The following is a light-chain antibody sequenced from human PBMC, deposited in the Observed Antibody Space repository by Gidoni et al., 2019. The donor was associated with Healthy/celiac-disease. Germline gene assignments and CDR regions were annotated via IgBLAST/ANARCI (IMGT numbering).Light chain of an antibody. Sequence: DIQMPQSPSTLSASVGDRVTITCRASQSISSWLAWYQQKPGKAPKLLIYDASSLESGVPSRFSGSGSGTAFTLTIISLQPYDFATYYCQQYNSYSYTFGQGTKLEIK. CDR3: QQYNSYSYT. CDR2: DAS. J-gene: IGKJ2*01. CDR1: QSISSW. V-gene: IGKV1-5*01.